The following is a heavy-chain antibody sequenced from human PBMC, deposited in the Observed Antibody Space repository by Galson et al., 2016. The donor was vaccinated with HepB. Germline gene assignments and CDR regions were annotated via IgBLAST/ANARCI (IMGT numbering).Heavy chain of an antibody. D-gene: IGHD3-22*01. V-gene: IGHV3-7*03. CDR1: GFTFSSYW. CDR3: ARDQSPTADYYYDAFDI. Sequence: SLRLSCAASGFTFSSYWMTWVRQAPGKGLEWVANINKDANKKYYVDSVEGRFTISRENAKNSLYLQMNSLRAEDTAVYYCARDQSPTADYYYDAFDIWGQGTMVTVSS. CDR2: INKDANKK. J-gene: IGHJ3*02.